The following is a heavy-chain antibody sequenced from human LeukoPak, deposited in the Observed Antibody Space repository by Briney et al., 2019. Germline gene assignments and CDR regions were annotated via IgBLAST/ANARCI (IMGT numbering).Heavy chain of an antibody. Sequence: SETLSLTYAVYGGSFSNYYWSWIRQPPGKGLEWIGEINDSGTINYNPSLMSPVTISVDKSKNQSSLKLSSVTAADTAVYYCARRWNYGRNYYIDVWGKGATVSVSS. CDR3: ARRWNYGRNYYIDV. D-gene: IGHD1-7*01. V-gene: IGHV4-34*01. J-gene: IGHJ6*03. CDR1: GGSFSNYY. CDR2: INDSGTI.